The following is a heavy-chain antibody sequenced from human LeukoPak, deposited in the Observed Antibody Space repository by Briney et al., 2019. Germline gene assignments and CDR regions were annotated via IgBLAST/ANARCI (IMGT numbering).Heavy chain of an antibody. D-gene: IGHD4-17*01. CDR2: ISSSGSSI. CDR3: AKEGEMSRGTTFSDY. Sequence: GGSLGLSCAASGFTFSSYSMNWVRQAPGKGLEWVSCISSSGSSIYYADSVKGRSTISRDNAKNSLYLQMNSLRAEDTAVYYCAKEGEMSRGTTFSDYWGQGTLVTVSS. J-gene: IGHJ4*02. V-gene: IGHV3-21*01. CDR1: GFTFSSYS.